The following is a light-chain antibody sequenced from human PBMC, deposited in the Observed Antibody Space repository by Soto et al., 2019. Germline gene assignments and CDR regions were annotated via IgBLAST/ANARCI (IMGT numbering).Light chain of an antibody. J-gene: IGLJ2*01. CDR3: AAWDDSLSGVV. CDR2: KND. V-gene: IGLV1-47*01. Sequence: QSVLTQPPSASGTPGQRVTISCSGSSSNIGSNYVYWYQQLPGTAPKLLIYKNDQRPSGVPDRFSGSKSGTAASLAISGLRSEDEDDYYCAAWDDSLSGVVFGGRTKLTVL. CDR1: SSNIGSNY.